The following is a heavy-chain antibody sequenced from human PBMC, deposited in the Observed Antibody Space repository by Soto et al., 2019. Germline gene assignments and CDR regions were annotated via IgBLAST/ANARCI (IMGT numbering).Heavy chain of an antibody. D-gene: IGHD3-9*01. CDR1: EDSVSSNSAA. CDR3: ARGDIWTGLYGMAV. CDR2: TYYRSKWYN. V-gene: IGHV6-1*01. J-gene: IGHJ6*02. Sequence: PSQSLSLTCAISEDSVSSNSAAWNWIRQSPSRGLKWLGRTYYRSKWYNDYAVSVKSRITINPDTSKNQFSLQLNSVTPEDTAVYFCARGDIWTGLYGMAVWGQGTTVTGSS.